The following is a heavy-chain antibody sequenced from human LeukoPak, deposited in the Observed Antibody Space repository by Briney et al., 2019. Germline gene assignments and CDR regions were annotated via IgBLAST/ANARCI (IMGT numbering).Heavy chain of an antibody. J-gene: IGHJ6*02. V-gene: IGHV4-61*02. CDR3: ARGSTWFEYYYYYGMDV. Sequence: PSGTLSLTCTVSGGSISSGSYYWSWIRQPAGKGLEWIGRIYTSGSTNYNPSLKSRVTISVDTSKNQFSLKLSSVTAADTAVYYCARGSTWFEYYYYYGMDVWGQGTTVTVSS. CDR2: IYTSGST. CDR1: GGSISSGSYY. D-gene: IGHD3-10*01.